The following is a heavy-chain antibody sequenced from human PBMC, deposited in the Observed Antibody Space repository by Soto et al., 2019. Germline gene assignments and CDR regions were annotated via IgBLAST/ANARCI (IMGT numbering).Heavy chain of an antibody. CDR1: GFTFSSYG. CDR3: ARDGGYSYGYGNYYGMDV. CDR2: IWYDGSNK. Sequence: QVQLVESGGGVVQPGRSLRLSCAASGFTFSSYGMHWVRQAPGKGLEWVAVIWYDGSNKYYADSVKGRFTISRDNSKNTLYLQMNSLRAEDTAVYYCARDGGYSYGYGNYYGMDVWGQGTTVTVSS. D-gene: IGHD5-18*01. J-gene: IGHJ6*02. V-gene: IGHV3-33*01.